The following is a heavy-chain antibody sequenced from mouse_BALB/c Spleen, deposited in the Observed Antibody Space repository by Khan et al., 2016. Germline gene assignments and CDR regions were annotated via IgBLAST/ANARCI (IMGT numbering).Heavy chain of an antibody. J-gene: IGHJ2*01. Sequence: QVQLQQSGAELMKPGASVKISCKATGYTFSSYWIEWVKQTPGHGLEWIGEILPGSGSTNYNEKFRGKSTFTVDTSSNTAYLQLSSLTSEDSAIHYCARTDQRGYFDYWGQGTTLTVSS. V-gene: IGHV1-9*01. CDR2: ILPGSGST. CDR3: ARTDQRGYFDY. CDR1: GYTFSSYW.